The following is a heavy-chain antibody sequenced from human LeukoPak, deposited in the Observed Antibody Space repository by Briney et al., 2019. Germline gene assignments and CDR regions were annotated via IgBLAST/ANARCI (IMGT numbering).Heavy chain of an antibody. CDR2: IRYDGSNK. V-gene: IGHV3-30*02. D-gene: IGHD4-17*01. J-gene: IGHJ3*02. CDR1: GFTFSSYG. Sequence: GGSLRLSCATSGFTFSSYGMHWVRQAPGKGLEWVAFIRYDGSNKYYADSVKGRFTISRDNSKNTLYLQMNSLRAEDTAVYYCAKDLHGDDDAFDIWGQGTMVTVSS. CDR3: AKDLHGDDDAFDI.